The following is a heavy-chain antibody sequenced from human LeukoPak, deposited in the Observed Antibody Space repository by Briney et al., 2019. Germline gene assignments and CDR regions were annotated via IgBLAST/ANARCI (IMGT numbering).Heavy chain of an antibody. Sequence: GASVKVSCKASGYTFTSYGISWVRQAPGQGLEWMGWISAYNGNTNYAQKLQGRVTMTTDTSTSPAYMELRSLRSDDTAVYYCARDDVRPYGSGSSANDYWGQGTLVTVSS. CDR1: GYTFTSYG. CDR3: ARDDVRPYGSGSSANDY. V-gene: IGHV1-18*01. D-gene: IGHD3-10*01. J-gene: IGHJ4*02. CDR2: ISAYNGNT.